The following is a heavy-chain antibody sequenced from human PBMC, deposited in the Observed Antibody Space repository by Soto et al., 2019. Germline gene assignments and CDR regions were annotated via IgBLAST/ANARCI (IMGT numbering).Heavy chain of an antibody. J-gene: IGHJ3*02. D-gene: IGHD6-13*01. CDR3: ARVCCIAAAGVKDAFDI. CDR2: IIPIFGTA. Sequence: CKASXXXFSSYGXXXXXQAPGQVLEXXGGIIPIFGTANYAQKFQGRVTITADESTSTAYMELSSLRSEDTAVYYCARVCCIAAAGVKDAFDIWGQGTMVTVSS. V-gene: IGHV1-69*01. CDR1: XXXFSSYG.